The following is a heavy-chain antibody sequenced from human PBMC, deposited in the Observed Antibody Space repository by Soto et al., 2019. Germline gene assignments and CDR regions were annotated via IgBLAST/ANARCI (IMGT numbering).Heavy chain of an antibody. Sequence: GGSLRLSCAASGFTFSSYAMHWVRQAPGKGLEWVAVISYDGSNKYYADSVKGRFTISRDNSKNTLYLQMNSLRAEDTAVYYCARDDGGYWGSAPFDAFDIWGQGTMVTVSS. CDR3: ARDDGGYWGSAPFDAFDI. D-gene: IGHD7-27*01. J-gene: IGHJ3*02. CDR2: ISYDGSNK. V-gene: IGHV3-30*04. CDR1: GFTFSSYA.